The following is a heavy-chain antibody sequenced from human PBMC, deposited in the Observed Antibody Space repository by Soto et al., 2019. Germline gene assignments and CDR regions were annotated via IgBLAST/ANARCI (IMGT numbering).Heavy chain of an antibody. V-gene: IGHV4-39*01. CDR2: IYYSGST. J-gene: IGHJ6*02. Sequence: QLQLQESGPGLVKPSETLSLTCTVSGGSISSSSYYWGWIRQPPGKGLEWIGSIYYSGSTYYNPSLKSRVTISVDTSKNQFSLKLSSVTAADTAVYYCASRSYQPAAGTSGYYYYGMDVWGQGTTGTVSS. CDR1: GGSISSSSYY. CDR3: ASRSYQPAAGTSGYYYYGMDV. D-gene: IGHD6-13*01.